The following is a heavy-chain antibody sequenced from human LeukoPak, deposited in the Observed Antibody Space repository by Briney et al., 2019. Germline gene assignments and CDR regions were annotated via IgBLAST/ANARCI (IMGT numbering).Heavy chain of an antibody. CDR3: ARDRYSSGWYGDFDC. D-gene: IGHD6-19*01. J-gene: IGHJ4*02. CDR2: ISSDGSNK. CDR1: GFTFNSYA. Sequence: GGSLRLSCAASGFTFNSYAMHWVRQAPGKGLEGGAVISSDGSNKYYADSVKGRFTISRDNSKNTLYLQMNSLRAEDTAVYYCARDRYSSGWYGDFDCWGQGTLVTVSS. V-gene: IGHV3-30-3*01.